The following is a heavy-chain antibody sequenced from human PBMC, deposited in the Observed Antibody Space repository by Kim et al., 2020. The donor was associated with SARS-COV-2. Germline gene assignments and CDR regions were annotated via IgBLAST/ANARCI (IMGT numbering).Heavy chain of an antibody. V-gene: IGHV3-7*01. J-gene: IGHJ4*02. D-gene: IGHD7-27*01. CDR3: AKEHWGPEY. Sequence: GGSLRLSCAASGFTFRSYWMTWVRQAPGKGLEWVANIKHDGSETHYGDSVKGRFTISRDNAKNSLYVQMNSLRVEDTAVYYCAKEHWGPEYWGQGTLGTV. CDR1: GFTFRSYW. CDR2: IKHDGSET.